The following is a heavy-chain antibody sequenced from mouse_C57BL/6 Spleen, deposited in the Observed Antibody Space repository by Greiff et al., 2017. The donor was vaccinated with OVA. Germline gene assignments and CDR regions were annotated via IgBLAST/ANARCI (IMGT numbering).Heavy chain of an antibody. J-gene: IGHJ2*01. Sequence: DVQLQESGPVLVKPGASVKMSCKASGYTFTDYYMNWVKQSHGKSLEWIGVINPYNGGTSYNQKFKGKATLTVDKSSSTAYMELNSLTSEDSAVYYCARRGLPLDYWGQGTTLTVSS. D-gene: IGHD2-2*01. V-gene: IGHV1-19*01. CDR1: GYTFTDYY. CDR3: ARRGLPLDY. CDR2: INPYNGGT.